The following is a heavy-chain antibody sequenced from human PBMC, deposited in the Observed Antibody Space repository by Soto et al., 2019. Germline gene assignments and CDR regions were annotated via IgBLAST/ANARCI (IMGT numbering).Heavy chain of an antibody. Sequence: QLQLQESGPGLVKPSETLSLTCTVSGGSISSSSYYWGWIRQPPGKGLEWIGSIYYSGSTYYNPSLKSRVTISLDTSNNQFSLKLSSVTAADTAVYYCARGIVGATTRGGIDYWGQGTLVTVSS. CDR3: ARGIVGATTRGGIDY. CDR1: GGSISSSSYY. D-gene: IGHD1-26*01. V-gene: IGHV4-39*01. J-gene: IGHJ4*02. CDR2: IYYSGST.